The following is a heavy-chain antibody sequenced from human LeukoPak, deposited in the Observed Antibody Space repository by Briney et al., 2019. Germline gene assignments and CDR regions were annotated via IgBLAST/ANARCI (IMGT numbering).Heavy chain of an antibody. V-gene: IGHV4-59*08. Sequence: SETLSLTCTVSGGSISSYYWSWIRQPPGKGLEWIGYIYYSGSANYNPSLKSRVTISVDTSKNQFSLKLSSVTAADTAVYYCARKGIAFDIWGQGTMVTVSS. CDR1: GGSISSYY. CDR3: ARKGIAFDI. CDR2: IYYSGSA. J-gene: IGHJ3*02. D-gene: IGHD3-10*01.